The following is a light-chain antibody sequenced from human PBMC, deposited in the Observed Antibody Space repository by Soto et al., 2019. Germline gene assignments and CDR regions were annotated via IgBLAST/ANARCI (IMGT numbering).Light chain of an antibody. J-gene: IGLJ1*01. CDR3: CAYSTSGTHV. V-gene: IGLV2-14*03. Sequence: QPVLTQPASVSGAHGQSSSFSCTGTSSDVGSYDYVSWHQQHPGKAPKLIIYDVNNRPSGVPSRFSGSKSGNTASLIISGLQTEDEADYYCCAYSTSGTHVFGTGTKVTVL. CDR1: SSDVGSYDY. CDR2: DVN.